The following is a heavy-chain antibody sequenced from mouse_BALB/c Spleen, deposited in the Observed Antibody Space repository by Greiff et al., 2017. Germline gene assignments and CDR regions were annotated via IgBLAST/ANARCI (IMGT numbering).Heavy chain of an antibody. Sequence: VQLKESGAELVKPGASVKLSCTASGFNIKDTYMHWVKQRPEQGLEWIGRIDPANGNTKYDPKFQGKATITADTSSNTAYLQLSSLTSEDTAVYYCARSYYYGSSYYYFDYGGQGTTLTVSS. CDR1: GFNIKDTY. CDR3: ARSYYYGSSYYYFDY. CDR2: IDPANGNT. J-gene: IGHJ2*01. V-gene: IGHV14-3*02. D-gene: IGHD1-1*01.